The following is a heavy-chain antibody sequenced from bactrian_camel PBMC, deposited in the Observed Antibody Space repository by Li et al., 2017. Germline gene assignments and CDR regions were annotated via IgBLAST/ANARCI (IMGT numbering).Heavy chain of an antibody. CDR3: AADRSTFDGGRWTCRAEYEY. Sequence: QVQLVESGGGSVQAGGSLRLACVASGYIYSSHCMGWVRQAAEKEREGVAAIGQHGDTSYADSVKGRFTISQDEAKSTLYLQMDNLKPEDAAIYYCAADRSTFDGGRWTCRAEYEYWGQGTQVTVS. D-gene: IGHD2*01. CDR2: IGQHGDT. V-gene: IGHV3S53*01. J-gene: IGHJ4*01. CDR1: GYIYSSHC.